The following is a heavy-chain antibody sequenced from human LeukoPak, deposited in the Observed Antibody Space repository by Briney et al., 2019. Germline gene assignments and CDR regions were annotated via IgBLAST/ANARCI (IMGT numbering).Heavy chain of an antibody. CDR3: ATSAGYSSSYYASGAFDI. V-gene: IGHV4-34*01. Sequence: SETLSLTCAVYGGSFSGYYWSWIRQPPGKGLEWIGEINHSGSTNYNPSLKSRVTISVDTSKNQFSLKLSSVTAADTAVYYCATSAGYSSSYYASGAFDIWGQGTMVTVSS. J-gene: IGHJ3*02. D-gene: IGHD6-13*01. CDR2: INHSGST. CDR1: GGSFSGYY.